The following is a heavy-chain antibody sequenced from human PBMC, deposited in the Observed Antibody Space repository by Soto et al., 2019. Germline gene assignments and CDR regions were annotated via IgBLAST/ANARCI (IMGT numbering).Heavy chain of an antibody. D-gene: IGHD2-15*01. CDR2: VGGSGDST. CDR1: GFNFSNYA. V-gene: IGHV3-23*01. J-gene: IGHJ4*02. CDR3: AKSPLGYCSGGSCYPPPYFDY. Sequence: EVQLLDSGGGLVQPGGSLRLSCAASGFNFSNYAMSWVRQAPGKGLEWVSGVGGSGDSTYYADSVKGRFTISRDNSKDTLYLHMNSLRAEDTAVYYCAKSPLGYCSGGSCYPPPYFDYWGQGTLVTVSS.